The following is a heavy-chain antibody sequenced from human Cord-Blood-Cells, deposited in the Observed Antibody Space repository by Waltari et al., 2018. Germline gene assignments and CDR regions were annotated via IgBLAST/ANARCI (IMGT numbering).Heavy chain of an antibody. CDR3: AREGYSSSWYDAFDI. V-gene: IGHV1-69*01. Sequence: QVQLVQSGAEVKKPGSSVKVSCTASGGTFSSYAISWVRRAPGQGLEWMGGIIPIFGTANDAQKFQGRVTITADESTSTAYMELSSLRSEDTAVYYCAREGYSSSWYDAFDIWGQGTMVTVSS. D-gene: IGHD6-13*01. J-gene: IGHJ3*02. CDR1: GGTFSSYA. CDR2: IIPIFGTA.